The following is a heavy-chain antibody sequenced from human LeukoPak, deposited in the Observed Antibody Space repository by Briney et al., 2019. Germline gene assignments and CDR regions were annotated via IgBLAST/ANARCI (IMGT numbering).Heavy chain of an antibody. V-gene: IGHV3-30*03. D-gene: IGHD5-18*01. J-gene: IGHJ3*02. CDR3: AREYSYGGPGNAFDI. CDR2: ISYDGSNK. Sequence: GGSLRLSCAASGFTFSSYGMHWVRQAPGKGLEWVAVISYDGSNKYYADSVKGRFTISRDNSKNTLYLQMNSLRAEDTAVYYCAREYSYGGPGNAFDIWGQGTMVTVSS. CDR1: GFTFSSYG.